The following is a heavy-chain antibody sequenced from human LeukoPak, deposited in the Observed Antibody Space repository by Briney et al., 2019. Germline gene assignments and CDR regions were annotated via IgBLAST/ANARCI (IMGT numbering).Heavy chain of an antibody. V-gene: IGHV1-2*02. D-gene: IGHD2-8*01. CDR1: GYTFTGYY. CDR2: INPNSGGT. Sequence: ASVKVSCTASGYTFTGYYMHWVRQAPGQGLEWMGWINPNSGGTNYAQKFQGRVTITADESTSTAYMELSSLRSEDTAVYYRARDGCTNGVCYTVNYYYYGMDVWGQGATVTVSS. J-gene: IGHJ6*02. CDR3: ARDGCTNGVCYTVNYYYYGMDV.